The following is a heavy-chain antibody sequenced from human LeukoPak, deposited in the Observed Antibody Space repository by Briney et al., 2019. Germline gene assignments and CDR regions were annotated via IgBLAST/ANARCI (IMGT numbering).Heavy chain of an antibody. V-gene: IGHV4-59*08. Sequence: SETLSLTCTVSGGSISSYYWSWIRQPPGKGLEWIGYIYYSGSTNYNPSLKSRVTISVDTSKKQFSLKLSSVTAADTAVYYCARHDSYDSSGYYSGYFQHWGQGSLVTVSS. J-gene: IGHJ1*01. D-gene: IGHD3-22*01. CDR3: ARHDSYDSSGYYSGYFQH. CDR1: GGSISSYY. CDR2: IYYSGST.